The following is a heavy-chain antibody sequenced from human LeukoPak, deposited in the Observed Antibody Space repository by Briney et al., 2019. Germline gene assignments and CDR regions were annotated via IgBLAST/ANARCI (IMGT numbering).Heavy chain of an antibody. D-gene: IGHD2-15*01. Sequence: PGGSLRLSCAASGFTFSSYGMHWVRQAPGKGLEWVAVIWYDGSNKYYADSVKGRFTISRDNSKNTLYLQMNSLRAEDTAVYYCAKRVVVAAICVQCYFDYWGQGTLVTVSS. V-gene: IGHV3-33*06. CDR2: IWYDGSNK. J-gene: IGHJ4*02. CDR1: GFTFSSYG. CDR3: AKRVVVAAICVQCYFDY.